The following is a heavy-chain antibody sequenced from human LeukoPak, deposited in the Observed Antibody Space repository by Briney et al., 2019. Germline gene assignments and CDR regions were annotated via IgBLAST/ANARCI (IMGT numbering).Heavy chain of an antibody. CDR3: ARNRGDPSYFDY. D-gene: IGHD4-17*01. Sequence: NPGGSLRLSCVASGFIFSNYGMHWVRQAPGKGLEWVSSISTSSSYIYYADSVKGRFTISRNNPKNSLYLQMNSLRAEDTAVYYCARNRGDPSYFDYWGQGTLVTVSS. V-gene: IGHV3-21*01. CDR2: ISTSSSYI. CDR1: GFIFSNYG. J-gene: IGHJ4*02.